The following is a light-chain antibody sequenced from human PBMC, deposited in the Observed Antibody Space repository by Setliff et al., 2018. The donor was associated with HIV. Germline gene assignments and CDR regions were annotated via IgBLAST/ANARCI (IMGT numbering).Light chain of an antibody. Sequence: SALTQPASVSGSPGQSITISCTGTSRDVGGYNYVSWYQQHPGKAPKLMIYEVSYRPSGVSNRFSGSKSGITASLTISGLRAEDEADYYCSSYTSSSTYVFGTGTKVTVL. V-gene: IGLV2-14*01. J-gene: IGLJ1*01. CDR3: SSYTSSSTYV. CDR1: SRDVGGYNY. CDR2: EVS.